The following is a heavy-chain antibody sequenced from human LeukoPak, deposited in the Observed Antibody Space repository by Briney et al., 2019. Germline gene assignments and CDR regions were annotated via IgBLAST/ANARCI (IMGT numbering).Heavy chain of an antibody. CDR3: AKGLAGTTFDY. D-gene: IGHD6-19*01. Sequence: GGSLRLSCAASGFTFSSHAMSWVRQAPGKGLEWVSTISDNGVSIYHADSVKGRFTISRGNSKNTLYLQMNSLRVEDTAVYYCAKGLAGTTFDYWGQGTLVTVSS. J-gene: IGHJ4*02. CDR2: ISDNGVSI. CDR1: GFTFSSHA. V-gene: IGHV3-23*01.